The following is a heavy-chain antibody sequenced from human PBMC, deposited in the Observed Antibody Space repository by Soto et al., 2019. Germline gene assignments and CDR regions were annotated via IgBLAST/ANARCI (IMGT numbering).Heavy chain of an antibody. J-gene: IGHJ6*02. CDR2: IFDSGST. V-gene: IGHV4-59*01. CDR3: VRESYGDYERYGMDV. D-gene: IGHD4-17*01. CDR1: GGSIRSYF. Sequence: PSETLSLTCTVSGGSIRSYFWSWIRQPPGKGLEWIGYIFDSGSTNYNPSLESRVTISVDTSKNQFSLRLSPVTAADTAVYYCVRESYGDYERYGMDVWGQGTTVTVSS.